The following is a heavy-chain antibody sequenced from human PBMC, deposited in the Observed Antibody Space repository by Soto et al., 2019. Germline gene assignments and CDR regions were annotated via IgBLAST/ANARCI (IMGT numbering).Heavy chain of an antibody. V-gene: IGHV4-31*03. D-gene: IGHD3-3*01. CDR1: GGSISSGDYY. CDR3: ARWWSGSRQGFDP. Sequence: QVQLQESGPGLVKPSQTLSLTCTVSGGSISSGDYYWSWNRKHPGKGLGWNGYIYYSGSTYYNPSLKSRVTISVDTSKNQFSLKLSSVTAADTAVYYCARWWSGSRQGFDPWGQGTLVTVSS. J-gene: IGHJ5*02. CDR2: IYYSGST.